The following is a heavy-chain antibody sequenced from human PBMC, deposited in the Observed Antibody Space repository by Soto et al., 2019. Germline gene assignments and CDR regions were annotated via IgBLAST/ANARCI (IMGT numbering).Heavy chain of an antibody. CDR2: INPSGGST. D-gene: IGHD4-17*01. J-gene: IGHJ6*03. CDR3: ARQAGRTVTNNYYYYMEV. V-gene: IGHV1-46*03. Sequence: GASVKVSCKASGYTFTSYYMHWVRQAPGQGLEWMGIINPSGGSTSYAQKFQGRVTMTRDTSTSTVYMELSSLRSEDTAVYYCARQAGRTVTNNYYYYMEVWGKGTTVTVSS. CDR1: GYTFTSYY.